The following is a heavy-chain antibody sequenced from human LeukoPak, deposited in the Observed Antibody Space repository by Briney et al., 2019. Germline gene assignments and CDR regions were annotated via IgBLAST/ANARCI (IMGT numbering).Heavy chain of an antibody. CDR3: ARRDYDYVWGSYRSYYFDY. Sequence: GGSLRLSCAASGFTFSSYWMSWVRQAPGKGLGWVANIKQDGSEKYYVDSVKGRFTISRDNAKNSLYLQMNSLRAEDTAVSYCARRDYDYVWGSYRSYYFDYWGQGTLVTVSS. J-gene: IGHJ4*02. CDR2: IKQDGSEK. D-gene: IGHD3-16*02. CDR1: GFTFSSYW. V-gene: IGHV3-7*03.